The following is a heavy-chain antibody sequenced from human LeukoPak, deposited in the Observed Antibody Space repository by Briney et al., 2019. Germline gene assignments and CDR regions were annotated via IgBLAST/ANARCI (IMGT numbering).Heavy chain of an antibody. CDR1: GFTFSRFA. CDR3: AKDRGILSGSYEYPFVDY. Sequence: PGGSLRLSCAGSGFTFSRFAMNWVRQAPGEGLEWVSVIFGSGAGIQYADSVKGRFTISRDNSKNTLYLQMNSLRAEDTAVYYCAKDRGILSGSYEYPFVDYWGQGTLVTVSS. D-gene: IGHD1-26*01. J-gene: IGHJ4*02. V-gene: IGHV3-NL1*01. CDR2: IFGSGAGI.